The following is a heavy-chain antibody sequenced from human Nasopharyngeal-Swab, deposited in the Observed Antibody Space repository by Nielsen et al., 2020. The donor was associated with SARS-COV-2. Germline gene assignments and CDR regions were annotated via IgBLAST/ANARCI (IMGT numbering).Heavy chain of an antibody. J-gene: IGHJ5*02. CDR2: MKPNSGNT. Sequence: ASVKVSCKASGYTFTSYGISWVRQAPGQGPEWMGWMKPNSGNTGYAQKFQGRVTMTRNTSISTAYMELSSLRSEDTAVYYCARGVVYGGFDPWGQGTLVTVSS. D-gene: IGHD5/OR15-5a*01. V-gene: IGHV1-8*02. CDR1: GYTFTSYG. CDR3: ARGVVYGGFDP.